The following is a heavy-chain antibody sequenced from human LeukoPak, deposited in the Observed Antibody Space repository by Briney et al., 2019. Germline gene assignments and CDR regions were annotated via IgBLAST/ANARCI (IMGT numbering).Heavy chain of an antibody. V-gene: IGHV4-34*01. CDR2: INQRRNT. CDR3: ARRSYSSGWYFFDY. J-gene: IGHJ4*02. D-gene: IGHD6-19*01. CDR1: GGSFSGYS. Sequence: SETLSLTCVVYGGSFSGYSWSWIRQPPGKGLEWIGEINQRRNTNYNPSLKSRVTISVDTSKNQFSLKLSSVTAADTAVYYCARRSYSSGWYFFDYWGQGTLVTVSS.